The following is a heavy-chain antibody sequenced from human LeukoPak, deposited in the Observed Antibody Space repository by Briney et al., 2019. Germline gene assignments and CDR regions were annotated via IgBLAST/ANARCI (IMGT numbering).Heavy chain of an antibody. CDR2: INWNGGST. CDR3: ARGIHVRSGLSGDY. V-gene: IGHV3-20*04. CDR1: GFTFDDYG. J-gene: IGHJ4*02. D-gene: IGHD6-25*01. Sequence: PGGSLSLSCAASGFTFDDYGMSWVRQGPGKGLEWVSGINWNGGSTGYADSVKGRFTISRDNAKNSLYLQMNSLRAEDTALYYCARGIHVRSGLSGDYWGQGTLVTVSS.